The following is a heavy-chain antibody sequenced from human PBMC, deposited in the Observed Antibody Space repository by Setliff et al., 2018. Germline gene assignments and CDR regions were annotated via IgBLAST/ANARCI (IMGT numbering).Heavy chain of an antibody. Sequence: ASVKVSCKSSGYTFTSYGINWVRQAPGQGLEWMGWINAYAQKFQGRVTMTIDTLTSTAYMELRSLRSDDTAVYYCATGPDIGEFGGNYFNYWGQGTLVTVSS. CDR3: ATGPDIGEFGGNYFNY. V-gene: IGHV1-18*01. CDR1: GYTFTSYG. D-gene: IGHD2-15*01. CDR2: INA. J-gene: IGHJ4*02.